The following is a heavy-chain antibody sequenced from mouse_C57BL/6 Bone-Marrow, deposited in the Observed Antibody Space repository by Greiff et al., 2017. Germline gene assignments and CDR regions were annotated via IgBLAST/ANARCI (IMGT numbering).Heavy chain of an antibody. CDR3: AREDGYYAMDY. CDR2: IDPSDSYT. V-gene: IGHV1-69*01. Sequence: QVQLQQPGAELVMPGASVKLSCKASGYTFTSYWMHWVKRRPGQGLEWIGEIDPSDSYTNYNQKFKGKSTLTVDKSSSTAYMQLSSLTSEDSAVYYCAREDGYYAMDYWGQGTSVTVSS. CDR1: GYTFTSYW. D-gene: IGHD2-3*01. J-gene: IGHJ4*01.